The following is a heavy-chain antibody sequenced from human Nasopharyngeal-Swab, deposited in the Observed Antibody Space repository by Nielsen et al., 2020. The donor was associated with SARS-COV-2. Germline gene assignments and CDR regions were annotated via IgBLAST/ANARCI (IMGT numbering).Heavy chain of an antibody. V-gene: IGHV3-7*01. J-gene: IGHJ5*02. CDR3: ARDVAGADSA. D-gene: IGHD2-21*01. CDR1: GFTFSKYW. CDR2: LKQDGSEK. Sequence: GGSLRLSCAASGFTFSKYWMTWVRQAPGKGLEWVAYLKQDGSEKNYVDSVRGRFTISRDNAKNTLYLQMNNLRAEDTALYYCARDVAGADSAWGQGTLVTVSS.